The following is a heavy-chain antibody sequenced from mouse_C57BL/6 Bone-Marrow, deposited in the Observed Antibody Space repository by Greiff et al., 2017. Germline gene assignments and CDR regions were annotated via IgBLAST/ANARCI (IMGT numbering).Heavy chain of an antibody. CDR3: ARGGLQAWFAY. CDR1: GYSITSGYY. CDR2: ISYDGSN. J-gene: IGHJ3*01. D-gene: IGHD2-4*01. Sequence: DVKLQESGPGLVKPSQSLSLPCSVTGYSITSGYYWNWIRQFPGNKLEWMGYISYDGSNNYNPSLKNRISITRDTSKNQFFLKLNSVTTEDTATYCSARGGLQAWFAYWGQGTLVTVSA. V-gene: IGHV3-6*01.